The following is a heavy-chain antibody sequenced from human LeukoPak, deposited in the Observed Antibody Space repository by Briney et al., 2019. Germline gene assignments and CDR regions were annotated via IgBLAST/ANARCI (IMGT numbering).Heavy chain of an antibody. Sequence: GASVEVSCKASGGTFSSYAISWVRQAPGQGLEWMGRIIPILGIANYAQKFQGRVTITADKSTSTAYMELSSLRSEDTAVYYCARDKACSSTSCYRVWFDPWGQGTLVTVSS. CDR3: ARDKACSSTSCYRVWFDP. J-gene: IGHJ5*02. V-gene: IGHV1-69*04. CDR1: GGTFSSYA. D-gene: IGHD2-2*02. CDR2: IIPILGIA.